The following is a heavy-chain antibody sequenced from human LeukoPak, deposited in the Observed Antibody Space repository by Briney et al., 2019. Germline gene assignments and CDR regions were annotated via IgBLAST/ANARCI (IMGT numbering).Heavy chain of an antibody. D-gene: IGHD3-3*01. J-gene: IGHJ2*01. CDR2: IYYSGST. CDR1: GGSISSYY. V-gene: IGHV4-59*08. Sequence: PSETLSLTCTVSGGSISSYYWSWIRQPPGKGLEWIGYIYYSGSTNYNPSLKSRVTISVDTSKNQFSLKLSSVTAADTAVYYCARHRAEDNSHDFWSGPSQEFDLWGRGTLVTVSS. CDR3: ARHRAEDNSHDFWSGPSQEFDL.